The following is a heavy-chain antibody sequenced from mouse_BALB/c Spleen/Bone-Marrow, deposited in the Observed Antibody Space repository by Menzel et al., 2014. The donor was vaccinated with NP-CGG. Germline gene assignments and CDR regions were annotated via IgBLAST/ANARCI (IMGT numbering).Heavy chain of an antibody. J-gene: IGHJ3*01. Sequence: EVKLQESGAELVKPGASVKLSCTASGFNIKDTYMHWVKQRPEQGLEWIGRIDPANGNTKYDPKFQGKATITADTSSNTACLQLSSLTSEDTAVYYCASYYYGSYGFAYWGQGTLVTVS. V-gene: IGHV14-3*02. CDR3: ASYYYGSYGFAY. CDR2: IDPANGNT. D-gene: IGHD1-1*01. CDR1: GFNIKDTY.